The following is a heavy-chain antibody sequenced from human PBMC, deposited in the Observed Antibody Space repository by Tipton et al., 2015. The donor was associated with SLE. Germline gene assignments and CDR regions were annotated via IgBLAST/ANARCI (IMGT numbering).Heavy chain of an antibody. Sequence: TLSLTCTVSGGSISSHYWSWIRQPPGKGLEWIGYIYYSGSTNYNPSLKSRVTISVDTSKNQFSLKLSSVTAADTAVYYCARTNSGSYSRGAFDIWGQGTMVPVSS. D-gene: IGHD1-26*01. CDR3: ARTNSGSYSRGAFDI. J-gene: IGHJ3*02. CDR1: GGSISSHY. V-gene: IGHV4-59*11. CDR2: IYYSGST.